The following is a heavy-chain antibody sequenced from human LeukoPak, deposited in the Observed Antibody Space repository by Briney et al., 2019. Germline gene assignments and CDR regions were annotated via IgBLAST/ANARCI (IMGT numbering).Heavy chain of an antibody. D-gene: IGHD2-15*01. J-gene: IGHJ5*02. CDR2: IYYSGST. Sequence: SETLSLTCAVYGGSFSGYYWSWIRQPPGKGLEWIGHIYYSGSTNYNPSLKSRVTVSLDTSKNLFSLKLNSVTAADTAVYYCARAPIRYCSGGNCYYWFDPWGQGTLVTVSS. CDR3: ARAPIRYCSGGNCYYWFDP. CDR1: GGSFSGYY. V-gene: IGHV4-59*01.